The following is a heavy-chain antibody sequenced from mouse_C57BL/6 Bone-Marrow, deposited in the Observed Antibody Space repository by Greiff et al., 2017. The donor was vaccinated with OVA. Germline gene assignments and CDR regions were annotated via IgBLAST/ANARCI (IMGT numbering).Heavy chain of an antibody. CDR3: ARRGNDGQQGGFAY. CDR2: IYPRSGNT. D-gene: IGHD2-3*01. V-gene: IGHV1-81*01. CDR1: GYTFTSYG. Sequence: VQLQQSGAELARPGASVKLSCKASGYTFTSYGISWVKQRTGQGLEWIGEIYPRSGNTYYTEKFKGKATLTADKSSGTAYMELRSLTSEDSAVYFCARRGNDGQQGGFAYWGQGTLVTVSA. J-gene: IGHJ3*01.